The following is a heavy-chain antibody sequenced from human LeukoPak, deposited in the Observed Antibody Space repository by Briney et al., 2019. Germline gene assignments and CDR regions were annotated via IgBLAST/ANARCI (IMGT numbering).Heavy chain of an antibody. D-gene: IGHD5-24*01. V-gene: IGHV1-8*01. Sequence: EASVKVSCKASGYTFTSYDINWVRQATGQGLEWMGWMNPNSGNTGYAQKFQGRVTMTRNTSISTAYMELSSLRSEDTAVYYCARGVRWLPMGGQWGQGTLVTLSS. CDR3: ARGVRWLPMGGQ. CDR2: MNPNSGNT. J-gene: IGHJ4*02. CDR1: GYTFTSYD.